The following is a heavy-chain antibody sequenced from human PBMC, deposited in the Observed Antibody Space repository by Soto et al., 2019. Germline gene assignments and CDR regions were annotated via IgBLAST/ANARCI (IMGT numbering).Heavy chain of an antibody. CDR1: GFTVGSHA. V-gene: IGHV3-23*01. D-gene: IGHD2-8*01. CDR3: TRSRRSILMVYGFGGMDV. Sequence: VGSLRLSCAASGFTVGSHAMSWVRQAPGKGLEWVSSISGSGDGTYYGDSVKGRFTISRDSSSSTLYLQMDNLRGEDTAVYFCTRSRRSILMVYGFGGMDVWGQGTTVTVSS. CDR2: ISGSGDGT. J-gene: IGHJ6*02.